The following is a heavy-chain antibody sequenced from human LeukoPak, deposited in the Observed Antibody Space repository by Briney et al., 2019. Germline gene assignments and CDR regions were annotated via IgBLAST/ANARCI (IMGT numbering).Heavy chain of an antibody. V-gene: IGHV3-11*01. CDR1: GFTFSDYY. CDR2: ISSSGSTI. D-gene: IGHD2-2*02. Sequence: GGSLRLSCAASGFTFSDYYMSWIRQAPGKGLEWVSYISSSGSTIYYADSVKGRFTISRDNAKNSLYLQMNSLRAEDTAVYYCASLVCSGTSCYTGGRWFDPWGQGTLVTVSS. J-gene: IGHJ5*02. CDR3: ASLVCSGTSCYTGGRWFDP.